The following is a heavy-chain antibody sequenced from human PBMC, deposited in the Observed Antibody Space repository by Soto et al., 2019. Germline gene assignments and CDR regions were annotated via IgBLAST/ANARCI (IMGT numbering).Heavy chain of an antibody. CDR2: VSPKSGNT. D-gene: IGHD1-1*01. CDR3: ARGRTVSSIGPLLV. V-gene: IGHV1-18*01. J-gene: IGHJ1*01. Sequence: QIQLVQSGAEVKKPXASVKVSCKASGYNFFDXGVSWVRQXPGQGLEWMGWVSPKSGNTDYARKVQSRVTMTTDTSTRTAYMELRGLRSDDTAVYYCARGRTVSSIGPLLVWGQGTLVSVSS. CDR1: GYNFFDXG.